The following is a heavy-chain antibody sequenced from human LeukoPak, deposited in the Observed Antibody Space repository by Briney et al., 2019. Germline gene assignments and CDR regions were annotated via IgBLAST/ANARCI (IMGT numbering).Heavy chain of an antibody. CDR1: GFTFSKYA. J-gene: IGHJ4*02. V-gene: IGHV3-64D*09. CDR2: ITSNGGST. Sequence: AGGSLRLSCSASGFTFSKYAMYWVRQAPGKGLEYVSAITSNGGSTYYADSVKGRLTISRDNSKNTLYLQMSSLRAEDTAVYYCVTRYSSGWYDYWGQGTLVTVSS. D-gene: IGHD6-19*01. CDR3: VTRYSSGWYDY.